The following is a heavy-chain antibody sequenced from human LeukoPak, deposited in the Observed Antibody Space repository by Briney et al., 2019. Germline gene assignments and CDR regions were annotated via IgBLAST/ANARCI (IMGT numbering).Heavy chain of an antibody. J-gene: IGHJ4*02. Sequence: GGSLRLSCAVSGFTFRSYAMYWVRRAPGKGLEGLALISYDGANKYYADSVKGRFTISRDNSRNTLYLQMNSLRTEDTAVYYCGKQSGTYSQYYFDYWGQGTLVTVSS. CDR1: GFTFRSYA. D-gene: IGHD1-26*01. CDR3: GKQSGTYSQYYFDY. CDR2: ISYDGANK. V-gene: IGHV3-30-3*02.